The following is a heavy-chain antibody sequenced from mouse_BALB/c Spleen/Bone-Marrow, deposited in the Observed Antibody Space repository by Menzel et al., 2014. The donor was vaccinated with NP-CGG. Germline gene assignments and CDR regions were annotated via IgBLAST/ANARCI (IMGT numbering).Heavy chain of an antibody. D-gene: IGHD2-1*01. V-gene: IGHV1S81*02. CDR2: INPSNGRT. CDR1: GYTFTSYW. CDR3: ARCYYGNYFDH. Sequence: VQLQQSGAELVKPGASVKLSCEASGYTFTSYWMHWVKQRPGQGLEWIGEINPSNGRTNYNEKFKGKATLTVDKSSSTAYMQLSSLTSEDSAVYYCARCYYGNYFDHWGQGTTLTVSS. J-gene: IGHJ2*01.